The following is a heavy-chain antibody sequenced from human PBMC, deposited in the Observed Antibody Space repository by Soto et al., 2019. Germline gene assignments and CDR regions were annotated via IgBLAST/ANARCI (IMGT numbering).Heavy chain of an antibody. D-gene: IGHD2-2*01. CDR3: ERDSEYCSSTSCYAPSDY. Sequence: ASVKVSCKASGYTFTSYGISWVRQAPGQGLEWMGWISAYNGNTNYAQKLQGRVTMTTDTSTSTAYMELRSLRSDDTAVYYCERDSEYCSSTSCYAPSDYWGQGTLVTVSS. J-gene: IGHJ4*02. CDR1: GYTFTSYG. V-gene: IGHV1-18*01. CDR2: ISAYNGNT.